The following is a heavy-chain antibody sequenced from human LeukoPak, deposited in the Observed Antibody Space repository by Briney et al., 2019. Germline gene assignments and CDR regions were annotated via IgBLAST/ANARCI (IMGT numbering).Heavy chain of an antibody. CDR2: ICGNSGST. CDR3: AKDSIFGVVIIGPFGY. J-gene: IGHJ4*02. CDR1: GFIFSSYA. Sequence: GGSLRLSCAASGFIFSSYAMSWVRQAPGKGLEWVSGICGNSGSTYYTDSVKGRFTISRDNSKSTLYLQINSLRAEDTAVYYCAKDSIFGVVIIGPFGYWGQGTLVTVSS. D-gene: IGHD3-3*01. V-gene: IGHV3-23*01.